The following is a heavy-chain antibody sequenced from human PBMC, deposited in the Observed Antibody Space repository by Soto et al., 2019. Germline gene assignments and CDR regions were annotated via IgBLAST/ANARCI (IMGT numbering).Heavy chain of an antibody. V-gene: IGHV3-74*01. CDR2: INSSSSIT. CDR3: ARETPLAPYGMDV. CDR1: GLIFSNYK. Sequence: GGSLRLSCAASGLIFSNYKMHWVRQAPGKGLVWVSRINSSSSITDYADSVKGRFTFSRDNAKNTLYLQMNSLRAEDTAVYYCARETPLAPYGMDVWGQGTTVTVSS. J-gene: IGHJ6*02.